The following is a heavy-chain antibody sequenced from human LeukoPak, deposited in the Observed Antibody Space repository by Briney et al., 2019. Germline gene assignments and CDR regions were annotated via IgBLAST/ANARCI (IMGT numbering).Heavy chain of an antibody. CDR1: GFTFSSYW. CDR3: ASFSGSYDNWFDP. Sequence: GGSLRLSCAASGFTFSSYWMHWVRQAPGKGLVWVSRINSDGSSTSYADSVKSRFTISRDNAKNTLYLQMNSLRAEDTAVYYCASFSGSYDNWFDPWGQGTLVTVSS. V-gene: IGHV3-74*01. D-gene: IGHD1-26*01. CDR2: INSDGSST. J-gene: IGHJ5*02.